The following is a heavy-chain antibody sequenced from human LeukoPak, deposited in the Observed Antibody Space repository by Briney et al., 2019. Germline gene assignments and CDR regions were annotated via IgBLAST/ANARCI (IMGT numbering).Heavy chain of an antibody. CDR2: IYYSGST. D-gene: IGHD3-10*01. Sequence: SETLSLTCAVYDGSFNDYYWSWIRQPPGKGLEWIGSIYYSGSTYYNPSLKSRVTISVDTSKNQFSLKLSSVTAADTAVYYCARGRRYYGSGSYYPVWGQGTLVTVSS. J-gene: IGHJ4*02. V-gene: IGHV4-34*01. CDR1: DGSFNDYY. CDR3: ARGRRYYGSGSYYPV.